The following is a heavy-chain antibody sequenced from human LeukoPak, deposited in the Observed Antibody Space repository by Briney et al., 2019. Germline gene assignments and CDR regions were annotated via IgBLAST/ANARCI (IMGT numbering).Heavy chain of an antibody. J-gene: IGHJ4*02. V-gene: IGHV3-64D*06. CDR3: ARDSYTSSWYDFDY. Sequence: GGSLRLSCSASGFTFSSYAMHWVRQAPGKGLEYVSVISSNGGSIYYADSVKGRFTISRDNSKNTLYLQMSSLRAEDTAVYYCARDSYTSSWYDFDYWGQGTLVTVSS. D-gene: IGHD6-13*01. CDR1: GFTFSSYA. CDR2: ISSNGGSI.